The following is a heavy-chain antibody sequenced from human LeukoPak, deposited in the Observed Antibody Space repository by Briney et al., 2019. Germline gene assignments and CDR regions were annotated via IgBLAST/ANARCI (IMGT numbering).Heavy chain of an antibody. D-gene: IGHD3-10*01. J-gene: IGHJ4*02. Sequence: PGGFLRLSCAASGFTFSSYTVHWVRQAPGKGLEWVSIISYDGSNKYYADSVKGRFTISGDNSKTTLYLQMTSLRTEDAAVYYCATEGGSGSSRPLAYWGQGTLVTVSS. CDR3: ATEGGSGSSRPLAY. V-gene: IGHV3-30-3*01. CDR2: ISYDGSNK. CDR1: GFTFSSYT.